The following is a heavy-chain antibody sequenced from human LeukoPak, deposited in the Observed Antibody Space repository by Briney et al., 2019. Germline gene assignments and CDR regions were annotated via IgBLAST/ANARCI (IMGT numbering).Heavy chain of an antibody. V-gene: IGHV1-2*06. J-gene: IGHJ4*02. Sequence: ASVKVSCKASGYTFTGYYMHWVRQAPGQGLEWMGRINPNNGGTNYAQKLQGRVTMTTDTSTSTAYMELRSLRSDDTAVYYCARAGQWLDRPFDYWGQGTLVTVSS. D-gene: IGHD6-19*01. CDR2: INPNNGGT. CDR3: ARAGQWLDRPFDY. CDR1: GYTFTGYY.